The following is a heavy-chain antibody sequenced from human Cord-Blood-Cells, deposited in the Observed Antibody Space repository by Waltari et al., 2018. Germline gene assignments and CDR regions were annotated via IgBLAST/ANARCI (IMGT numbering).Heavy chain of an antibody. J-gene: IGHJ4*02. Sequence: QVQLVQSGAEVKKPGSSVKVSCKASGGTFSSYAISWVRQAPGQGLEWMGGIIHRFGTATKAQKFQGRDTNDADESASTAYVELSGLRAEDTAVYYCARGPNWNFDYWGQGTLVTVSS. CDR1: GGTFSSYA. CDR2: IIHRFGTA. D-gene: IGHD1-1*01. V-gene: IGHV1-69*01. CDR3: ARGPNWNFDY.